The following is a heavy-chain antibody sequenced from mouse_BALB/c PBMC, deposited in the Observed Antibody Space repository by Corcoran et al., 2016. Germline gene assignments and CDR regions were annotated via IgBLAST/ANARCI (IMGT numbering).Heavy chain of an antibody. CDR2: INPYNGAT. D-gene: IGHD1-1*01. J-gene: IGHJ4*01. CDR3: ARRGTVAPMDY. CDR1: GYSFTGYY. Sequence: EVQLQQSGPELVKPGASVKISCKASGYSFTGYYMHWVKQSHVKSLEWIGRINPYNGATSYNQNFKDKASLTVDKSSSTAYMELHSLTSEDSAVYYCARRGTVAPMDYWGQGTSVTVSS. V-gene: IGHV1-26*01.